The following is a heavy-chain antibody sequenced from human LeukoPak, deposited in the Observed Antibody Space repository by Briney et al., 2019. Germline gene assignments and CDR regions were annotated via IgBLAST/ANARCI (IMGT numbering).Heavy chain of an antibody. V-gene: IGHV4-34*01. J-gene: IGHJ5*02. CDR1: GGSFSGYY. Sequence: SETLSLTCAVYGGSFSGYYWSWIRQPPGKGLGWIGEINHSGSTNYNPSLKSRVTISVDTSRNQFSLKLSSVTAADTAVYYCARTRITIFGVAQNWFDPWGQGTLVTVSS. D-gene: IGHD3-3*01. CDR2: INHSGST. CDR3: ARTRITIFGVAQNWFDP.